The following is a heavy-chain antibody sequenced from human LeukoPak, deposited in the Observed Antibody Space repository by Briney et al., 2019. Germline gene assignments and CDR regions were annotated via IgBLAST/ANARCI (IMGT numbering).Heavy chain of an antibody. CDR3: AKVKSPLTMVRGDLDY. CDR2: ISYDGSNK. CDR1: GFTFSSYG. V-gene: IGHV3-30*18. D-gene: IGHD3-10*01. Sequence: GGSLRLSCAASGFTFSSYGMHWVRQAPGKGLEWVAVISYDGSNKYYADSVKGRFTISRDNSKNTLYLQMNSLGAEDKAVYYCAKVKSPLTMVRGDLDYWGQGTLVTVSS. J-gene: IGHJ4*02.